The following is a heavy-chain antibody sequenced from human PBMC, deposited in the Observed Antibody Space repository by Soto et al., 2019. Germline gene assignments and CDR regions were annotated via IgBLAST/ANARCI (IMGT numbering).Heavy chain of an antibody. CDR3: ADTQNYQDSRGPPPPFDY. CDR1: GFTFSSYS. D-gene: IGHD3-22*01. CDR2: ISSSSSTI. J-gene: IGHJ4*02. Sequence: EVQLVESGGGLVQPGGSLRLSCAASGFTFSSYSMNWVRQAPGKGLEWVSYISSSSSTIYYADSVKGRFTISRDNAKNPTELQKKRPRDEETACEYWADTQNYQDSRGPPPPFDYWGQGTLVTVSS. V-gene: IGHV3-48*02.